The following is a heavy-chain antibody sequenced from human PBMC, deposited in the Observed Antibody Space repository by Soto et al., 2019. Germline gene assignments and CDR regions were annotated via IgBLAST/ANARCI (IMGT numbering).Heavy chain of an antibody. CDR1: GGSFSGYY. Sequence: SETLSLTCAVYGGSFSGYYWSWIRQPPGKGLEWIGEINHSGSTNYNPSLKSRVTISVDTSKNQFSLKLSSVTAADTAVYYCAATGDMVSDAFDIWGQGTMVTVS. CDR3: AATGDMVSDAFDI. V-gene: IGHV4-34*01. CDR2: INHSGST. D-gene: IGHD7-27*01. J-gene: IGHJ3*02.